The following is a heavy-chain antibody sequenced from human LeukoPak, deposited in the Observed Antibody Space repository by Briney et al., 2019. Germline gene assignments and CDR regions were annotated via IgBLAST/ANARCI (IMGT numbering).Heavy chain of an antibody. CDR1: GGSISGTVYY. CDR3: ASSSDAPPIDY. J-gene: IGHJ4*02. D-gene: IGHD6-6*01. Sequence: ASETLSLTCTVSGGSISGTVYYWGWIRQPPGKGLEWIGSFYNSGSTYSNPSLKSRVIISVDMSKNQFSLKLSSVTAADTAVYYCASSSDAPPIDYWGQGTLVTVSS. CDR2: FYNSGST. V-gene: IGHV4-39*01.